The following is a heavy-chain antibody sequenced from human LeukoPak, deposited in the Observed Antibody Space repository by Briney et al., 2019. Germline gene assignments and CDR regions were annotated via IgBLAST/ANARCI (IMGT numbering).Heavy chain of an antibody. Sequence: PSETLSLTCAVYGGSFSGYYWSWIRQPPGKGLEWIGEINHSGSTNYNPSLKSRVTISVDTSKNQFSLKLSSVTAADAAVYYCARVKRYDFWSGYNPKYYFDYWGQGTLVTVSS. J-gene: IGHJ4*02. CDR3: ARVKRYDFWSGYNPKYYFDY. CDR2: INHSGST. CDR1: GGSFSGYY. V-gene: IGHV4-34*01. D-gene: IGHD3-3*01.